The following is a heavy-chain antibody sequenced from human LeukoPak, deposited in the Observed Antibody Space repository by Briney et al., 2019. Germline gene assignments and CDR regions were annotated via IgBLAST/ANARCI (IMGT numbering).Heavy chain of an antibody. CDR3: ARSFDY. CDR1: GFTFSSYW. Sequence: GGSLRLSCAASGFTFSSYWMHWVRQVPGKGLVWVSRINGDGSTTNYADAVKVRFTISRDNAKNTLYLQMNSLRAEDTAVYYCARSFDYWGQGTLVTVSS. J-gene: IGHJ4*02. CDR2: INGDGSTT. V-gene: IGHV3-74*01.